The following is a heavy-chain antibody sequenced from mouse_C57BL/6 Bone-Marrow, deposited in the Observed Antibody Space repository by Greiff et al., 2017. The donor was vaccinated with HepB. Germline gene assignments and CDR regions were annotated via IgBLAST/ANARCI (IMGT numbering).Heavy chain of an antibody. V-gene: IGHV1-4*01. D-gene: IGHD2-14*01. CDR3: ARPLYRDAMDY. Sequence: QVQLKQSGAELARPGASVKMSCKASGYTFTSYTMHWVKQRPGQGLEWIGYINPSSGYTKYNQKFKDKATLTADKSSSTAYMQLSSLTSEDSAVYYCARPLYRDAMDYWGQGTSVTVSS. CDR2: INPSSGYT. CDR1: GYTFTSYT. J-gene: IGHJ4*01.